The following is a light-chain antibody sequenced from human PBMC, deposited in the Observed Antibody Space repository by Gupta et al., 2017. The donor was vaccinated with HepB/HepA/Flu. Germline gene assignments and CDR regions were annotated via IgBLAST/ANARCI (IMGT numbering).Light chain of an antibody. CDR3: QQDNSGPIT. Sequence: EIVMTQSPATLSVSPGERATLSCRASQSISANLGWFQQKPGQAPRPLIYDASIRASGVPARFSGSGSGTEFTLTISSLQSEDFAIYYCQQDNSGPITFGQGTRLEIK. CDR1: QSISAN. CDR2: DAS. J-gene: IGKJ5*01. V-gene: IGKV3-15*01.